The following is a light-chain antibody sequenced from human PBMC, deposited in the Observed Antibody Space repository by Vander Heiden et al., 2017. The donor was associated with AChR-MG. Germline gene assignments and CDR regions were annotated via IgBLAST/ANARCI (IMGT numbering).Light chain of an antibody. Sequence: EIVMTQSPATLSVSPGERATLSCRASQSVSSNLAWYQQKPGQAPRLLIYFTSTRATGIPARFSGSGSGTEFTLTISSLQSEDFALYYCQQDNNWPRTFGQGTNVEIK. CDR1: QSVSSN. V-gene: IGKV3-15*01. CDR3: QQDNNWPRT. J-gene: IGKJ1*01. CDR2: FTS.